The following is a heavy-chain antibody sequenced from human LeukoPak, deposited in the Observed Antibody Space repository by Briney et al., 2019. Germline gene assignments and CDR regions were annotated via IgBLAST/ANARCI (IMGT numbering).Heavy chain of an antibody. J-gene: IGHJ4*02. Sequence: SVKVSCKASGGTFSSYAISWVRQAPGQGLEWMGRIIPILGIANYAQKFQGRVTITADKSTSTAYMELSSLRSEDMAVYYCARVGSSSVNYWGQGTLVTVSS. D-gene: IGHD6-6*01. V-gene: IGHV1-69*04. CDR2: IIPILGIA. CDR3: ARVGSSSVNY. CDR1: GGTFSSYA.